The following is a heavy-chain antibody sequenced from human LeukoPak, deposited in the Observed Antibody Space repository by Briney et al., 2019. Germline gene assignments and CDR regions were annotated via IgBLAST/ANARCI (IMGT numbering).Heavy chain of an antibody. J-gene: IGHJ2*01. CDR1: GYSISSGYY. V-gene: IGHV4-38-2*02. Sequence: SETLSLTCTVSGYSISSGYYWGWIRQPPGKGLEWIGSIYHSGSTYYNPSLKSRVTISVDTSKNQFSLKLSSVTAADTAVYYCARDASIAAAGDWYFDLWGRGTLVTVSS. CDR3: ARDASIAAAGDWYFDL. CDR2: IYHSGST. D-gene: IGHD6-13*01.